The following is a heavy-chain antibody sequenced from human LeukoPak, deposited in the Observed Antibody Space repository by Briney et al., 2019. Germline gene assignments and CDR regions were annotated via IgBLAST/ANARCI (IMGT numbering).Heavy chain of an antibody. V-gene: IGHV4-59*01. CDR3: ASDRDRAAATPYGRGF. D-gene: IGHD6-13*01. CDR2: IYYSGST. J-gene: IGHJ6*02. CDR1: GGSISSYY. Sequence: SETLSLTCTVSGGSISSYYWSWIRQPPGKGLEWIGYIYYSGSTNYNTSLKSRVTRSVDTSKNQYSLKQISVTAADTAEYYCASDRDRAAATPYGRGFWGQGTTVTVSS.